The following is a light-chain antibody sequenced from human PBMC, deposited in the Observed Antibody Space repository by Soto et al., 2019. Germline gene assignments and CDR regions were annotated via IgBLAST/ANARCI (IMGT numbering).Light chain of an antibody. V-gene: IGLV2-14*01. Sequence: QSALTQPASVSGSPGQSITISCTGTSSDVGGYNYVSWYQQHPGKAPKLMIYEVSNRPSGVSNRFSGSKSGNTASLTISGLQAEDEADYYCSSYTSGSPNYVFGTGTKVTVL. CDR3: SSYTSGSPNYV. CDR1: SSDVGGYNY. J-gene: IGLJ1*01. CDR2: EVS.